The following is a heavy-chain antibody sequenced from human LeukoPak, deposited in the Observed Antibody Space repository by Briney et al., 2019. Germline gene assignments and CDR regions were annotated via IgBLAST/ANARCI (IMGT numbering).Heavy chain of an antibody. D-gene: IGHD1-26*01. CDR1: GSTFTRYG. Sequence: ASVKVSSKASGSTFTRYGISWVRQAPGQRLEWMGRISAYNGNTNYPQKLQATVTVTPDTSTSPADMSPRSLRPGATAVYYCARDQGKVEQGGFDYWGQGTLVTVSP. V-gene: IGHV1-18*01. CDR2: ISAYNGNT. CDR3: ARDQGKVEQGGFDY. J-gene: IGHJ4*02.